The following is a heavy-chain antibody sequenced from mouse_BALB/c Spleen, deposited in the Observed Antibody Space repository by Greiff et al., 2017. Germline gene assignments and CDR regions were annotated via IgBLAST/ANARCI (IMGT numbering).Heavy chain of an antibody. Sequence: EVQLVESGGGLVQPGGSLRLSCATSGFTFTDYYMSWVRQPPGKALEWLGFIRNKANGYTTEYSASVKGRFTISRDNSQSILYLQMNTLRAEDSATYYCARDRGNYWGQGTPLTVSS. CDR2: IRNKANGYTT. CDR1: GFTFTDYY. J-gene: IGHJ2*01. V-gene: IGHV7-3*02. CDR3: ARDRGNY.